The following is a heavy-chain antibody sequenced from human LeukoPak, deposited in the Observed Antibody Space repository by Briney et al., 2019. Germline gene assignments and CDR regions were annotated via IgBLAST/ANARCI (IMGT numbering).Heavy chain of an antibody. CDR1: GGSISSSSYY. CDR3: ARGMGAVRYFDY. D-gene: IGHD1-26*01. V-gene: IGHV4-39*07. Sequence: SETLSLTCTVSGGSISSSSYYWGWIRQPPGKGLEWIGSIYYSGSTYYNPSLKSRVSISVDTSKNQFSLKLSSMTAADTAVYYCARGMGAVRYFDYWGQGTLVTVSS. CDR2: IYYSGST. J-gene: IGHJ4*02.